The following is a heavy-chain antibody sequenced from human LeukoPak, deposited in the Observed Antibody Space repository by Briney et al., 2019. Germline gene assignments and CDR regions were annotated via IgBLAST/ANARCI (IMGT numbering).Heavy chain of an antibody. D-gene: IGHD5-18*01. J-gene: IGHJ4*02. CDR2: IIPIFGTA. CDR3: ARERGYSYGPFDY. Sequence: SVKVSCKASGGTFSSYAISWVRQAPGQGLEWMGGIIPIFGTANYAQKFQGRVTITADESTSTAYMELSSLRSEDTAVYYCARERGYSYGPFDYWGQGTLVTVSS. V-gene: IGHV1-69*13. CDR1: GGTFSSYA.